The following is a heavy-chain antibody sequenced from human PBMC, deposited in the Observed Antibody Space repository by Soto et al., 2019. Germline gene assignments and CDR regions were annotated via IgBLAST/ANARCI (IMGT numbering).Heavy chain of an antibody. D-gene: IGHD1-26*01. J-gene: IGHJ6*02. Sequence: EVKLVASGGGLVQPGGSLRLSCAVSGFTFGNYWLHWVRQAPGKEQVWVLRIKNDTSSIGNVDSVRGQLTISRDNAKNTRYLQKNCLRVEDPAVYYRARDPFFLVGSAVHGMDVWGQGTTVTVSS. CDR3: ARDPFFLVGSAVHGMDV. CDR2: IKNDTSSI. CDR1: GFTFGNYW. V-gene: IGHV3-74*01.